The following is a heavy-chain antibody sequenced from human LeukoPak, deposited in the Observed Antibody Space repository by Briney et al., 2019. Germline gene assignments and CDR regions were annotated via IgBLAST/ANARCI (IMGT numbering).Heavy chain of an antibody. V-gene: IGHV7-4-1*02. Sequence: ASVKVSCKASGYTFTSFAMNWVRQAPGQGLEWMGWINTDTGNPTYAQGFTGRFVFSLDTSVSTAYLQISSLKAEDTAVYYCASTPSPYYYGMDVWGQGTTVTVSS. CDR3: ASTPSPYYYGMDV. J-gene: IGHJ6*02. CDR1: GYTFTSFA. D-gene: IGHD2-15*01. CDR2: INTDTGNP.